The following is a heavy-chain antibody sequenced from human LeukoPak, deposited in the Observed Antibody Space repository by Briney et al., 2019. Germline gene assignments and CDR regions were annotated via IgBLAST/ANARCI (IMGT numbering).Heavy chain of an antibody. V-gene: IGHV1-2*06. CDR3: ARDQGRRDFDY. J-gene: IGHJ4*02. CDR2: INPNSGDT. D-gene: IGHD3-10*01. CDR1: GYTFTDYF. Sequence: ASVKVSCKASGYTFTDYFMHWVRQAPGQGPEWMGRINPNSGDTNYAQNFQGRVTMTRDTSITTGYMELRSLRSDDTAVYYCARDQGRRDFDYWGQGTLVTVSS.